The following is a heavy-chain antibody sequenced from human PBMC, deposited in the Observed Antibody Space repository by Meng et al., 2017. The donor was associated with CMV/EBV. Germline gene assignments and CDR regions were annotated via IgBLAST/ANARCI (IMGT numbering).Heavy chain of an antibody. CDR2: INPSGGST. Sequence: QGQLVQAGAEVKKPGASVKVSCKASGYNFTSYYMHWVRQAPGQGLEWMGIINPSGGSTSYAQKFQGRVTMTRDTSTSTVYMELSSLRSEDTAVYYCAREEGIAARSDWFDPWGQGTLVTVS. CDR3: AREEGIAARSDWFDP. D-gene: IGHD6-6*01. CDR1: GYNFTSYY. J-gene: IGHJ5*02. V-gene: IGHV1-46*01.